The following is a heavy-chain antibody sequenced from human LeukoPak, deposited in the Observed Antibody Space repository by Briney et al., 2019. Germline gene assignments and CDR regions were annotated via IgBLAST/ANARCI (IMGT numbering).Heavy chain of an antibody. CDR3: ARQGVYGSGSYYWFDP. D-gene: IGHD3-10*01. V-gene: IGHV4-39*01. CDR2: IFYSGST. J-gene: IGHJ5*02. Sequence: SETLSLTCTVSGGSISSSTYYWGWIRQPPGKGLEWIGSIFYSGSTYYNPSLESRVTISVDTSKNHFSLWLSSVTAADTAVYYCARQGVYGSGSYYWFDPWGQGTLVTVSS. CDR1: GGSISSSTYY.